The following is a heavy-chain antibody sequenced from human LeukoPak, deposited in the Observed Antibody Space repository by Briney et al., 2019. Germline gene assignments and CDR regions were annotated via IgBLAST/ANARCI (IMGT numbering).Heavy chain of an antibody. D-gene: IGHD3-16*02. V-gene: IGHV1-2*02. Sequence: ASVKVSCKASGYTFTGYYMHWLRQAPGRGLEWMGWINPNSGGTNYAQKFQGRVTMTRDTSISTAYMELSRLRSDDTAVYYCARTAAGGGFVVDYWGQGTLVTVSS. J-gene: IGHJ4*02. CDR3: ARTAAGGGFVVDY. CDR1: GYTFTGYY. CDR2: INPNSGGT.